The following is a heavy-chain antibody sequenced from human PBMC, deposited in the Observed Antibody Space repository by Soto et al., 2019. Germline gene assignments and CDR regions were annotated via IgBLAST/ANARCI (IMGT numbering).Heavy chain of an antibody. J-gene: IGHJ3*02. CDR1: NDSITSGRYY. Sequence: QVQLQESGPGLVKPSQTLSLTCTVSNDSITSGRYYWSWIRQVPGKGLEWIGYIYSSGNPYYNPSLKGRISISLDASNNQFALTVTSVNVEDSAIYFCARGRLTIQQGFDTWGQGTRVTVSS. V-gene: IGHV4-31*03. CDR2: IYSSGNP. D-gene: IGHD1-1*01. CDR3: ARGRLTIQQGFDT.